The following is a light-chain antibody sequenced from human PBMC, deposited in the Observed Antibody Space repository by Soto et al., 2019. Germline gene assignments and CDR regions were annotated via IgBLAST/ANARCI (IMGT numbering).Light chain of an antibody. V-gene: IGKV1-6*01. Sequence: AIQMTQSPSSLSASVLXRXXIXXRASQGIGNALGWYQQKPGKPPKVLIYGASNLQSGVPPRFSGSGSGTDFTLAISSLQPEDSATYYCLQDINYPWTFGQGTKVDI. CDR2: GAS. J-gene: IGKJ1*01. CDR1: QGIGNA. CDR3: LQDINYPWT.